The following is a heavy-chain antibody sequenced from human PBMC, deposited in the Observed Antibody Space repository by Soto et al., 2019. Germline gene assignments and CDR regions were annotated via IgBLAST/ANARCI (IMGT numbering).Heavy chain of an antibody. V-gene: IGHV1-18*01. J-gene: IGHJ6*02. CDR3: ARETMVRGAFSSEIYYYYYFGIDV. Sequence: QVQLVQSGAEVKKPGASVKVSCKASGYTFTSYGISWVRQAPGQGLEWMGWISAYNGKTNYAQKLQGRVTMTTDTSPSTAYMGLRGLRSDDTAVYYCARETMVRGAFSSEIYYYYYFGIDVWGQGTTVTVSS. CDR1: GYTFTSYG. D-gene: IGHD3-10*01. CDR2: ISAYNGKT.